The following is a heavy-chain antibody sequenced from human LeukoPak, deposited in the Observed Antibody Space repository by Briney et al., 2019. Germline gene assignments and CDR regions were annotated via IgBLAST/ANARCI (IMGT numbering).Heavy chain of an antibody. CDR3: ARASLGYCSSTSCYGGG. CDR2: ISSSSSYI. Sequence: GGSLRLSCAASGFTFSSYSMNWVRQAPGKGLEWVSSISSSSSYIYYADSVKGRFTISRDYAKNSLYLQMNSLRAEATAVYYCARASLGYCSSTSCYGGGWGQGTLVTVSS. D-gene: IGHD2-2*01. CDR1: GFTFSSYS. J-gene: IGHJ4*02. V-gene: IGHV3-21*01.